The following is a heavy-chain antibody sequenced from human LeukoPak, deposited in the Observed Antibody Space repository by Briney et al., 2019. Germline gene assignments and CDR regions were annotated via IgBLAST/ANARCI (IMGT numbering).Heavy chain of an antibody. D-gene: IGHD6-13*01. CDR1: GFSFRSYG. V-gene: IGHV3-23*01. CDR2: ISGGDGTT. J-gene: IGHJ6*03. Sequence: GGSLRLSCVVSGFSFRSYGMHWVRQAPGKGLEWVSGISGGDGTTNYADSVRGRFTISRDDSENTLYLQMNSLRVEDTAVYYCANQAGSSWHNYYYYYMDVWGKGTTVTVSS. CDR3: ANQAGSSWHNYYYYYMDV.